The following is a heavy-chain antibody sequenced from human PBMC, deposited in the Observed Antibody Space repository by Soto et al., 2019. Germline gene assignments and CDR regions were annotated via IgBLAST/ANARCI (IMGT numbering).Heavy chain of an antibody. CDR3: ARSIAVADDAFDI. Sequence: SRTLSLTCAMSGDSVSSNNTTWNWIRQSPSRGLEWLGRTYYRSKWYNDYAVSVKSRITINPDTSKNQFSLQLNSVTPEDTAVYYCARSIAVADDAFDIWGQGTMFTVS. D-gene: IGHD6-19*01. V-gene: IGHV6-1*01. CDR1: GDSVSSNNTT. CDR2: TYYRSKWYN. J-gene: IGHJ3*02.